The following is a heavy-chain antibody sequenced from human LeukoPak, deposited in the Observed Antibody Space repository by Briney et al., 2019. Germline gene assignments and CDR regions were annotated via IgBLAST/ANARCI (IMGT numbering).Heavy chain of an antibody. CDR1: GFTFDNYA. CDR3: ARGYDWNYLHF. J-gene: IGHJ4*02. V-gene: IGHV3-49*04. CDR2: IRSRSYDETT. D-gene: IGHD1-7*01. Sequence: PGRSLRLSCATSGFTFDNYAMTWVRQAPGKGLEWVGFIRSRSYDETTDYAASVKDRFIISRDDSKRIAYLQMNSPTTEDTGMYYCARGYDWNYLHFWGQGVLVTVSS.